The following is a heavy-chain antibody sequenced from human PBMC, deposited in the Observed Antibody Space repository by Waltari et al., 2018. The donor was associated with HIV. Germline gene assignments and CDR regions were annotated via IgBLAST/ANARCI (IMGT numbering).Heavy chain of an antibody. V-gene: IGHV2-5*02. Sequence: QITLKESGPTMVKPTQTLTLTCSFSGFSLITSGVSVGWIRQPPGKALEWLARSYWDNDKSYSPSLKSRLTITQDTSKNQVVLTMTNMDPVDTATYYCAHRLINYGYVDYWGQGTLVTVSS. CDR1: GFSLITSGVS. CDR2: SYWDNDK. CDR3: AHRLINYGYVDY. D-gene: IGHD4-17*01. J-gene: IGHJ4*02.